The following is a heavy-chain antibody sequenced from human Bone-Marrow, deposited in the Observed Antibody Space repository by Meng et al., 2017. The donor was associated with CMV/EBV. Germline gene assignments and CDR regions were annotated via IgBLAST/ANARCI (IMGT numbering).Heavy chain of an antibody. J-gene: IGHJ6*02. V-gene: IGHV1-8*03. CDR1: GYTFTSYD. CDR3: ARCGLRSSTSCYLYYYYGMDV. D-gene: IGHD2-2*01. CDR2: MNPNSGNT. Sequence: ASVKVSCKASGYTFTSYDINWVRQATGQGLEWMGWMNPNSGNTGYAQKFQGRVTITRNTSISTAYMELSSLRSEDTAVYYCARCGLRSSTSCYLYYYYGMDVWAQGTTVTVSS.